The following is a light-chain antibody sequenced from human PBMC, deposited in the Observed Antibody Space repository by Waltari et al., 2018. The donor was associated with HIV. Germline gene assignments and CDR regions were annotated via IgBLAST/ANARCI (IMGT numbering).Light chain of an antibody. J-gene: IGLJ1*01. V-gene: IGLV2-23*03. CDR3: CSYAGINTFV. CDR1: NSDVGSYNL. Sequence: QSALTQPASVSGSPGQSITISCTGTNSDVGSYNLVSWYQQHPGKAPKLMIYEGSKRPSGVSHRFSGSNSGNTASLTISGLQAEDEADYYCCSYAGINTFVFGTGTKVTVL. CDR2: EGS.